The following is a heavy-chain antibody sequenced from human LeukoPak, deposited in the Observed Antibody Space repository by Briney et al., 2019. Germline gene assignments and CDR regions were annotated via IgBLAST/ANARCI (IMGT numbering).Heavy chain of an antibody. CDR3: ARSRTPTDFDY. CDR2: INHSGST. J-gene: IGHJ4*02. CDR1: GGSFSGYY. Sequence: SETLSLTCADYGGSFSGYYWSWIRQPPGKGLEWIGEINHSGSTNYNPSLKSRVTISVGTSKNQFSLKLSSVTAADTAVYYCARSRTPTDFDYWGQGTLVTVSS. V-gene: IGHV4-34*01.